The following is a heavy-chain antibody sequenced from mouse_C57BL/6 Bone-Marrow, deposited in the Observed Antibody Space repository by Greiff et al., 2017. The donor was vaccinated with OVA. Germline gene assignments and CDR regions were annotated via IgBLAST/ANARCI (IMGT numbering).Heavy chain of an antibody. CDR3: ARDPYSNWYFDV. CDR2: SRNKANDYTT. D-gene: IGHD2-5*01. CDR1: GFTFSDFY. J-gene: IGHJ1*03. V-gene: IGHV7-1*01. Sequence: EVKVVESGGGLVQSGRSLRLSCATSGFTFSDFYMEWVRHAPGKGLEWIAASRNKANDYTTEYSASVKGRFIVSRDTSQSILYLQMNALRAEDTAIYYCARDPYSNWYFDVWGTGTTVTVSS.